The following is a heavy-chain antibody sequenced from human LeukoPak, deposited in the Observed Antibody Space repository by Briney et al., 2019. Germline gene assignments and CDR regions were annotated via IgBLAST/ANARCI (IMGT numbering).Heavy chain of an antibody. CDR3: ARDVGYGFFDY. Sequence: GGSLRLSCAASGFTFNNYWMNWARQAPGKGLEWVANIKQDGSEKNYVESVKGRFTISRDNAKKSLYLQMNSLRAEDTAVYYCARDVGYGFFDYWGQGTLVTVSS. CDR2: IKQDGSEK. V-gene: IGHV3-7*01. D-gene: IGHD5-18*01. J-gene: IGHJ4*02. CDR1: GFTFNNYW.